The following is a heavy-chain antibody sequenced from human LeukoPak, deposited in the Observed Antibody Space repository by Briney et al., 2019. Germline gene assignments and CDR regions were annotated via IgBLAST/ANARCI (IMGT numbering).Heavy chain of an antibody. V-gene: IGHV3-15*01. CDR3: MTTSISMVRGVRINFDY. CDR2: IKSITDGGTT. J-gene: IGHJ4*02. Sequence: GGSLRLSCAASAFTFSNAWMSWVRQAPGKGLDWVGRIKSITDGGTTDYAAPVTGRFTISRDDSKNTLDLQMNSLKTEDTAVYYCMTTSISMVRGVRINFDYWGQGTLLTVSS. D-gene: IGHD3-10*01. CDR1: AFTFSNAW.